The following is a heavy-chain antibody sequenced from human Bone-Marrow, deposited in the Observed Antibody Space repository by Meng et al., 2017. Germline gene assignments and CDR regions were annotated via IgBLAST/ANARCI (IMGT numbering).Heavy chain of an antibody. J-gene: IGHJ4*02. Sequence: SVKVSCTASGGTFSSYAISWVRQAPGQGLEWMGGIIPIFGTANYAQKFQGRVTITADESTSTAYMELSSLRSEDTAVYYCARGPIPVPGRLDYWGQGTLVTVSS. CDR1: GGTFSSYA. CDR2: IIPIFGTA. D-gene: IGHD6-19*01. CDR3: ARGPIPVPGRLDY. V-gene: IGHV1-69*13.